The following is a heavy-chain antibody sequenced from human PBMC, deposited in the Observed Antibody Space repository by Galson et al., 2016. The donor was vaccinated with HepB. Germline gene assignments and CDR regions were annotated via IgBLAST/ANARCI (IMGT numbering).Heavy chain of an antibody. CDR1: GFTFSHYG. D-gene: IGHD3-22*01. CDR2: IWSDGSQK. CDR3: GRDLGITVIDD. V-gene: IGHV3-33*01. J-gene: IGHJ3*01. Sequence: SLRLSCAASGFTFSHYGLHWVRQAPGRGLEWVAAIWSDGSQKHYADSVEGRFTISRDDSKNTMYLQMNGLRGDDTALYYCGRDLGITVIDDWGHGTSVTVSS.